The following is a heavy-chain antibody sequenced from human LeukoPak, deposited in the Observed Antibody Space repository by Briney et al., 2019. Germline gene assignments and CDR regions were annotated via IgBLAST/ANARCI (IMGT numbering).Heavy chain of an antibody. V-gene: IGHV3-64*04. CDR3: TRSNSIAMAGMGRFDY. J-gene: IGHJ4*02. CDR1: GFTFSSYA. Sequence: GGSLRLSCSASGFTFSSYAMHWVRQAPGKGLEYVSAISNNGGSTLYADSVKGRFTISRGNSENTLYLQMNTVRAEDTAVYYCTRSNSIAMAGMGRFDYWGQGTLVTVSS. CDR2: ISNNGGST. D-gene: IGHD6-19*01.